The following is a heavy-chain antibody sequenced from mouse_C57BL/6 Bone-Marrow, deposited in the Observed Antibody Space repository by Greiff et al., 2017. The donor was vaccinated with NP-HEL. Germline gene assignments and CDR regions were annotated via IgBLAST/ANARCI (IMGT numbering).Heavy chain of an antibody. D-gene: IGHD3-1*01. CDR3: ARDRGYDYYAMDY. CDR2: ISDGGSYT. J-gene: IGHJ4*01. V-gene: IGHV5-4*01. Sequence: EVKLVESGGGLVKPGGSLKLSCAASGFTFSSYAMSWVRQTPEKRLEWVATISDGGSYTYYPDNVKGRFTISRDNAKNNLYLQMSHLKSDDTAMYYCARDRGYDYYAMDYWGQGTSVTVSS. CDR1: GFTFSSYA.